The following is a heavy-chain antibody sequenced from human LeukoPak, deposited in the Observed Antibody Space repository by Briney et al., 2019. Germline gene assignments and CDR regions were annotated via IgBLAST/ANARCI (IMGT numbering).Heavy chain of an antibody. CDR2: IYHSGST. Sequence: PSGTLSLTCTVFGDSVSRSDSYWDWIRQPPGKGLEWIGSIYHSGSTYYNPSLKSRVTISLDTSKNQFSLKLSSVTAADTAVYYCARHGSYSPFDPWGQGTLVIVSS. CDR3: ARHGSYSPFDP. J-gene: IGHJ5*02. D-gene: IGHD2-15*01. V-gene: IGHV4-39*01. CDR1: GDSVSRSDSY.